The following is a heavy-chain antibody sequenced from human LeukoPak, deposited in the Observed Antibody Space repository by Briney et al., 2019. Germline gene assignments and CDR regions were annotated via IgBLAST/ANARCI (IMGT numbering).Heavy chain of an antibody. V-gene: IGHV5-51*01. D-gene: IGHD5-18*01. CDR2: IDPSDSGT. CDR3: ARQTAMGRSGDY. Sequence: GESLKISCKASGYSFTSYWIGWVRQMPGKGLEWMGIIDPSDSGTRYTPSFQGQVTISADKSLSTAYLQWNSLKASDTAMYYCARQTAMGRSGDYWGQGTLVTVSS. CDR1: GYSFTSYW. J-gene: IGHJ4*02.